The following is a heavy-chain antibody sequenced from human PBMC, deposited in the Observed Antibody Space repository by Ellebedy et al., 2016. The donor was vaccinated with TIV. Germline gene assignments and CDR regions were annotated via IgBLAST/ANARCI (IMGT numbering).Heavy chain of an antibody. V-gene: IGHV3-23*01. D-gene: IGHD6-19*01. CDR2: ISGSGGST. Sequence: GESLKISCPASGFTFSSYAMNWVRQAPGKGLEWVSGISGSGGSTYYADSVKGRFTISRDTSKKTLYLQMNSLRAEDTALYYCAKSSAWYVDYWGQGTLVSVSS. J-gene: IGHJ4*02. CDR1: GFTFSSYA. CDR3: AKSSAWYVDY.